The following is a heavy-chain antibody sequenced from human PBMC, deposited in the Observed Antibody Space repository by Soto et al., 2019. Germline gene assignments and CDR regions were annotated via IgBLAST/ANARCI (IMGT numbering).Heavy chain of an antibody. J-gene: IGHJ4*02. CDR2: FDPEDGET. Sequence: QVQLVQSGAEVKKPGASVKVSCKVSGYTLTELSMHWVRQAPGKGLEWMGGFDPEDGETIYAQKIQGRVTMTEDTSXXTACMELSSLRSEDTAVYYCATPPPRTTVTTLADYWGQGTLVTVSS. CDR3: ATPPPRTTVTTLADY. CDR1: GYTLTELS. D-gene: IGHD4-17*01. V-gene: IGHV1-24*01.